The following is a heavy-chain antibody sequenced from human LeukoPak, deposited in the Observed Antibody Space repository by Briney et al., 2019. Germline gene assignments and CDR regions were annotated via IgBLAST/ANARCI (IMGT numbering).Heavy chain of an antibody. J-gene: IGHJ4*02. CDR1: GFSFSTYA. CDR2: IWHVASHT. V-gene: IGHV3-33*01. Sequence: GGSLRLSCAVSGFSFSTYAMHWVRQAPGKGLEWVALIWHVASHTFYTDSVKGRFTISRDNSKNTVYLQMNSLGGEEMGVYYCAREIFGSGSYPDYWGQGTLVTVSS. CDR3: AREIFGSGSYPDY. D-gene: IGHD3-10*01.